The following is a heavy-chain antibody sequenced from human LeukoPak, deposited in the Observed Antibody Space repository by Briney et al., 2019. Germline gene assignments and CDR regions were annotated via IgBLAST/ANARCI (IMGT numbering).Heavy chain of an antibody. J-gene: IGHJ5*02. CDR1: GGSISGSGYY. CDR3: ARGIRYYYGSGRRGEYWFDP. CDR2: VYYTGST. Sequence: SETLSLTCTVSGGSISGSGYYWVWIRQSPGKGLEWIATVYYTGSTYYNPSLKSRVTISVDTSKNQFSLKLSSVTAADTAVYYCARGIRYYYGSGRRGEYWFDPWGQGTLVTVSS. V-gene: IGHV4-39*07. D-gene: IGHD3-10*01.